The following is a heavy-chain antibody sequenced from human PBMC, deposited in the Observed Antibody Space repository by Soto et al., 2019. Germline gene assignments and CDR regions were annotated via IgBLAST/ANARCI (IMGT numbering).Heavy chain of an antibody. CDR3: ARAFLGVRGVITRYYYYGMDV. V-gene: IGHV4-34*01. CDR1: GGSFSGYY. Sequence: SETLSLTCAVYGGSFSGYYWSWIRQPPGKGLEWIGEINHSGSTNYNPSLKSRVTISVDTSKNQFSLKLSSVTAADTAVYYCARAFLGVRGVITRYYYYGMDVWGQGTTVTVSS. CDR2: INHSGST. J-gene: IGHJ6*02. D-gene: IGHD3-10*01.